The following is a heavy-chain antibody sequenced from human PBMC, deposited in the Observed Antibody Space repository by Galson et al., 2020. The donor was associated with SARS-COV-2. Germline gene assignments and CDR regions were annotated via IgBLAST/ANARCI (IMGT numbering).Heavy chain of an antibody. D-gene: IGHD6-6*01. CDR1: GFTFSDHG. CDR3: ARALVQLGLYYDAMDV. V-gene: IGHV3-33*01. J-gene: IGHJ6*02. CDR2: IWHDGSNE. Sequence: GGSLRLSCAASGFTFSDHGMHWVRQAPGKGLEWVALIWHDGSNEYFADSVKGRFTISRDNSKNILYLQMNSLRAEDSAVYYCARALVQLGLYYDAMDVWGQGTTVAVSS.